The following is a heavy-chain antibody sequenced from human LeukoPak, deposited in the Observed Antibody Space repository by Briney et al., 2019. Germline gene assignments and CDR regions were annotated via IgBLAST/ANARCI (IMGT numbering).Heavy chain of an antibody. D-gene: IGHD3-22*01. CDR3: ARGYYYDSSGYFYDY. CDR1: GFTFSSYD. J-gene: IGHJ4*02. V-gene: IGHV3-13*01. CDR2: IGSAGDT. Sequence: GGSLRLSCAASGFTFSSYDMHWVRQATGKGLEWVSAIGSAGDTYYPGSVKGRFTISRENAQNSLYLQMNSLRAGDTAVYYCARGYYYDSSGYFYDYWGQGTLVTVSS.